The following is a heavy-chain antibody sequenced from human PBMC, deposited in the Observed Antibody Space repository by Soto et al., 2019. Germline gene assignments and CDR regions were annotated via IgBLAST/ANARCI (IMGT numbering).Heavy chain of an antibody. CDR2: IYSGGST. CDR3: ARVAYYYGSGSYPYFDY. Sequence: EVQLVESGGGLIQPGGSLRLSCAASGFTVSSNYMSWVRQAPGKGLEWVSVIYSGGSTYYADSVKGRFTISRDNSKNTLYLQMNSLRAEDTAVYYCARVAYYYGSGSYPYFDYWGQGTLVTVSS. V-gene: IGHV3-53*01. J-gene: IGHJ4*02. CDR1: GFTVSSNY. D-gene: IGHD3-10*01.